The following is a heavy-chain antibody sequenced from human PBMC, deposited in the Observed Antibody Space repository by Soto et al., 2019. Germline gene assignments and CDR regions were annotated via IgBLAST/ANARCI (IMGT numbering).Heavy chain of an antibody. D-gene: IGHD3-16*01. V-gene: IGHV6-1*01. Sequence: QVQLQQSGPGLVKPSQTLSLTCAIYGDSVSSNRAPGTWLRQSPSRGLEWLGRTYYRSKWYNDYAVSVKSGITVTPDTSKNQCALQLNSVIPEDTAVYYCARGLRIDRGGFWFDPWGQGTLVTVSS. J-gene: IGHJ5*02. CDR1: GDSVSSNRAP. CDR2: TYYRSKWYN. CDR3: ARGLRIDRGGFWFDP.